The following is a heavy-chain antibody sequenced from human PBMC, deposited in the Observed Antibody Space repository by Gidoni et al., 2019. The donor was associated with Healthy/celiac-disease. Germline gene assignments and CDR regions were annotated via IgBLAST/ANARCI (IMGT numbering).Heavy chain of an antibody. V-gene: IGHV3-23*01. CDR3: AKDPVGIAVAGKDY. Sequence: EVQLLESGGGLVQPGGSLRLSCEASGFTFSSYAMSWVRQAPGKGLAWVSAISSSGGSTYYAESVKGRFTISRDNSKNTLYLQMNSLRAEDTAVYYCAKDPVGIAVAGKDYWGQGTLVTVSS. CDR2: ISSSGGST. CDR1: GFTFSSYA. J-gene: IGHJ4*02. D-gene: IGHD6-19*01.